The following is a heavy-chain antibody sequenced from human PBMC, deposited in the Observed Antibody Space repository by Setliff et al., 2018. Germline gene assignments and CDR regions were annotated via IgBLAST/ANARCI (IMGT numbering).Heavy chain of an antibody. D-gene: IGHD3-22*01. J-gene: IGHJ4*02. CDR2: INSDGSST. CDR3: AKGRYYYDSRGGYFDY. V-gene: IGHV3-74*01. CDR1: GFTFSSYW. Sequence: PGGSLRLSCAASGFTFSSYWMHWVRQAPGKGLVWVSRINSDGSSTYYADSVKGRFTISRDNSKNTLYLQMSSLRAEDTAVYYCAKGRYYYDSRGGYFDYWGQGTLVTVSS.